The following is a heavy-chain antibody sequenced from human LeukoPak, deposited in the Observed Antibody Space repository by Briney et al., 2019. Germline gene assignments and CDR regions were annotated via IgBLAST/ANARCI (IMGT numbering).Heavy chain of an antibody. CDR2: IYTSGST. CDR1: GGSISSYY. J-gene: IGHJ2*01. CDR3: ARDPRIVVVPAATVGYFDL. V-gene: IGHV4-4*07. Sequence: SETLSLTCTVSGGSISSYYWSWIRQPAGEGLEWIGRIYTSGSTNYNPSLKSRVTMSVDTSKNQFSLKLSSVTAADTAVYYCARDPRIVVVPAATVGYFDLWGRGTLVTVSS. D-gene: IGHD2-2*01.